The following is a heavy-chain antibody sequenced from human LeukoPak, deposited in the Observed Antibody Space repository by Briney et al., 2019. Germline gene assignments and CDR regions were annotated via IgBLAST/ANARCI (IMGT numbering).Heavy chain of an antibody. CDR1: GYTFTSYY. Sequence: ASVKVSCKASGYTFTSYYMHWVRQAPGQGVEWMGIINPSGGSTSYAPKFHGRVTMTRDTSTSTVYMQLSSLRSEDTAVYYCAQTGCSSTSCYNPNWFDPWGQGTLVTVSS. J-gene: IGHJ5*02. CDR3: AQTGCSSTSCYNPNWFDP. V-gene: IGHV1-46*03. D-gene: IGHD2-2*02. CDR2: INPSGGST.